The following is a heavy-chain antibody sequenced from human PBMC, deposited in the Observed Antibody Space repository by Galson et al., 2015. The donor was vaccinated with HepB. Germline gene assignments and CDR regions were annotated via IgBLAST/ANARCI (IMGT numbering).Heavy chain of an antibody. Sequence: SVKVSCKASGYTFTRYAMNWVRQAPGQGPEWMGRINTNTGDPTYAQGFTGRFVLSLDTSVSTAFLQIISLKADDGAVYYCARDSSSGWYDYWGQGTLVAVSS. J-gene: IGHJ4*02. CDR1: GYTFTRYA. V-gene: IGHV7-4-1*02. CDR2: INTNTGDP. D-gene: IGHD6-19*01. CDR3: ARDSSSGWYDY.